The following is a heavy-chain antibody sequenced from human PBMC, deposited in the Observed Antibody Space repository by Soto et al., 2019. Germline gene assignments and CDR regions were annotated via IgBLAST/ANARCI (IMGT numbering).Heavy chain of an antibody. V-gene: IGHV1-8*01. Sequence: ASVKVSCKASGYTFTSYDINWVRQATGQGLEWMGWMNPNSGDTGYAQKFQGRVTMTRNTSISTAYMELSSLRSEDTAVYYCASTTTVTTSDAFDIWGQGTMVTVSS. CDR2: MNPNSGDT. CDR3: ASTTTVTTSDAFDI. CDR1: GYTFTSYD. D-gene: IGHD4-17*01. J-gene: IGHJ3*02.